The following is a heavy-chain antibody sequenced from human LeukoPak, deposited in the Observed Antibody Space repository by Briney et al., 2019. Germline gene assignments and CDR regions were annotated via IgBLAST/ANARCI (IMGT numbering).Heavy chain of an antibody. CDR1: GGSISSGGYS. Sequence: SETLSLTCAVSGGSISSGGYSWSWIRQPPGKGLEWIGYIYYSGSTYYNPSLKSRVTISVDTSKNQFSLKLSSVTAADTAVYYCARGTPGFDYWGQGTLVTVSS. J-gene: IGHJ4*02. CDR2: IYYSGST. CDR3: ARGTPGFDY. D-gene: IGHD2-2*01. V-gene: IGHV4-30-4*07.